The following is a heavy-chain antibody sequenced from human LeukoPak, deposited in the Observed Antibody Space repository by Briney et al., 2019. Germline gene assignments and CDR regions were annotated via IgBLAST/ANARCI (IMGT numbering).Heavy chain of an antibody. Sequence: GGSLRLSCAASGFTFSSYGMHWVRQAPGKGLEWVAVIWYDGSNKYYADSVKGRFTISRDNSKNTLYLQMNSLRAEDTAVYYCAKDKSRSWAWDYWGQGTLVTVSS. J-gene: IGHJ4*02. CDR3: AKDKSRSWAWDY. CDR1: GFTFSSYG. D-gene: IGHD6-13*01. CDR2: IWYDGSNK. V-gene: IGHV3-33*06.